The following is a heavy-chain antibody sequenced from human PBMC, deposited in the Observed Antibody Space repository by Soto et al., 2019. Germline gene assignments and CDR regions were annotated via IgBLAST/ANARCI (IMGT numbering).Heavy chain of an antibody. J-gene: IGHJ6*02. D-gene: IGHD3-10*01. Sequence: ASVKVSCKASGYTFTSYAMNWVRQAPGQGLEWMGWINTNTGNPTYAQGFTGRFVFSSDTSVSTAYLQICSLKAEDTAVYYCARAKVISMVYYYYYGMDVWGQGTTVTVSS. CDR3: ARAKVISMVYYYYYGMDV. CDR1: GYTFTSYA. CDR2: INTNTGNP. V-gene: IGHV7-4-1*01.